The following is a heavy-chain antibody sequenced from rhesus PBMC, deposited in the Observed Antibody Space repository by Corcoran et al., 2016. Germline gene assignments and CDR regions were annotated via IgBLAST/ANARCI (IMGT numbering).Heavy chain of an antibody. Sequence: QVQLQESGPGLVKPSETLSLTCAVSGGSISGYNWNWIRQAPGKGPEWIGYIGGSSGSSYHHPYLKGRVTISTDTSKNPFSLKLSSVPAADTAVYYCARNFGEPELLGGYYYGLDSWGHGVVVTVSS. CDR1: GGSISGYN. CDR2: IGGSSGSS. V-gene: IGHV4S5*01. D-gene: IGHD1-44*02. CDR3: ARNFGEPELLGGYYYGLDS. J-gene: IGHJ6*01.